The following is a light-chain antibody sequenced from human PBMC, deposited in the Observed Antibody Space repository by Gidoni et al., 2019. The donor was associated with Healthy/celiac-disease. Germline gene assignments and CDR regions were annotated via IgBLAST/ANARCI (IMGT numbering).Light chain of an antibody. CDR2: GAS. CDR1: QSVSSN. J-gene: IGKJ1*01. Sequence: EIVMTQSPATLSVSPGERATLSCRASQSVSSNLAWYQQKPGQAPRLLCYGASTRATGIPARFSGSGSGTEFTLTISSLQSEDFAVYYCQQYNNWPWTFGQGTKVEIK. CDR3: QQYNNWPWT. V-gene: IGKV3-15*01.